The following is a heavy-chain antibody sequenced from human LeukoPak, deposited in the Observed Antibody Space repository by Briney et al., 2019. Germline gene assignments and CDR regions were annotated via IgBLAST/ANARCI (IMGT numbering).Heavy chain of an antibody. V-gene: IGHV4-59*01. CDR1: GGSISRYY. CDR2: IYYSGST. Sequence: SETLSLTCTVSGGSISRYYWSWVRQPPGKGLEWIGYIYYSGSTNYTPSLKSRVTLSVAPSKNQFSLKLSSVPAADTAVYYCARERSYSNYFDYWGQGTLVTVSS. J-gene: IGHJ4*02. CDR3: ARERSYSNYFDY. D-gene: IGHD1-26*01.